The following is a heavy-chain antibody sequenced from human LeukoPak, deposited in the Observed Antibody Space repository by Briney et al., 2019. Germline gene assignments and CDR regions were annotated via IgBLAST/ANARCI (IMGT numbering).Heavy chain of an antibody. CDR1: GYTFTTDY. CDR3: ARGYSSSWYVY. V-gene: IGHV1-46*01. Sequence: ASVKVSCKASGYTFTTDYIHWVRQAPGQGLINPSGGSTTYAQKFQGRVIMTGDTSTSTVYMELRSLRSEDTAVYYCARGYSSSWYVYWGQGTLVTVSS. CDR2: INPSGGST. D-gene: IGHD6-13*01. J-gene: IGHJ4*02.